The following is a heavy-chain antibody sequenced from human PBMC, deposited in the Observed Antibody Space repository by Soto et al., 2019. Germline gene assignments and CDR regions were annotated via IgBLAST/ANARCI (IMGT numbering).Heavy chain of an antibody. J-gene: IGHJ4*02. D-gene: IGHD6-13*01. CDR1: GFSFSNYW. CDR2: IYTDGSST. Sequence: GGSLRLSCAASGFSFSNYWMHWVRQAPGKGLVWVSRIYTDGSSTNYAASVKGRFTISKDSAKNTVYLQMNSLRAEDTAVYFCARESAAAGNPIDYWGQGTLVTVSS. CDR3: ARESAAAGNPIDY. V-gene: IGHV3-74*01.